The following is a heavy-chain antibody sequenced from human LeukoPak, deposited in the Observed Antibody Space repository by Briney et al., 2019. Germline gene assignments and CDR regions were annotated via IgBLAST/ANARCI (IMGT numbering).Heavy chain of an antibody. J-gene: IGHJ4*02. CDR3: ARTFRRDGSYPFDY. Sequence: SVKVSCKASGGTFSSYAISWVRQAPGQGLEWMGRIIHSFGIANYAQKFQGKVTITADKSTSTAYMELSSLRSEDTAVYYCARTFRRDGSYPFDYWGQGTLVTVSS. D-gene: IGHD1-26*01. CDR1: GGTFSSYA. CDR2: IIHSFGIA. V-gene: IGHV1-69*04.